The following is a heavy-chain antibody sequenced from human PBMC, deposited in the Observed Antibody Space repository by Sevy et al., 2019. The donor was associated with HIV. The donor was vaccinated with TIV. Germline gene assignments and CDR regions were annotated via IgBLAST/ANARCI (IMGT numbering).Heavy chain of an antibody. CDR3: ARNSYQSGYSYGLLGWFDP. J-gene: IGHJ5*02. CDR1: GFTFSSYA. V-gene: IGHV3-30-3*01. D-gene: IGHD5-18*01. CDR2: ISYDGSNK. Sequence: GGSLRLSCAASGFTFSSYAMNWVRQAPGKGLEWVAVISYDGSNKYYADSVKGRFTISRDNSKNTLYLQMNSLRAEDTAVYYCARNSYQSGYSYGLLGWFDPWGQGTLVTVSS.